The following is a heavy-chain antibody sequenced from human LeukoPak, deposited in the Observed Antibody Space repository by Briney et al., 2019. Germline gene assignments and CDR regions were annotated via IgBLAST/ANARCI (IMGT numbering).Heavy chain of an antibody. Sequence: PSETLSLTCTVSGGSISSSSYYWGWIRQPPGKGLEWIGSIYYSGSTYYNPSLESRVTISVDTSKNQFSLKLSSVTAADTAVYYCARQGHYPWYQFDYWGQGTLVTVSS. CDR3: ARQGHYPWYQFDY. J-gene: IGHJ4*02. D-gene: IGHD2-2*01. V-gene: IGHV4-39*01. CDR1: GGSISSSSYY. CDR2: IYYSGST.